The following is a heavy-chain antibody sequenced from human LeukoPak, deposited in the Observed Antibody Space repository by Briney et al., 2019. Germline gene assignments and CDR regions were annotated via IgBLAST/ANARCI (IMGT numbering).Heavy chain of an antibody. Sequence: PGGSLRLSCAASGFTFSSYGMHWVRQAPGKGLEWVSVIYSGDSTNYADSVKGRFTISRDSSKNTLYLQTNSLRAEDTAVYYCARWGTDYGDAFDIWGQGTMVIVSS. CDR1: GFTFSSYG. D-gene: IGHD4-17*01. CDR3: ARWGTDYGDAFDI. CDR2: IYSGDST. V-gene: IGHV3-66*02. J-gene: IGHJ3*02.